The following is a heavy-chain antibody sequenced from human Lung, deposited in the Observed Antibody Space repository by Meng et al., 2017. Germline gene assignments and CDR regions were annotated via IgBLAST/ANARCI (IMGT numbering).Heavy chain of an antibody. J-gene: IGHJ4*02. Sequence: QVQLQQWCAGLFKPSGALSLTCVVSGGSFSDYYWSWIRQPPGKGLEWIGEINHSGSTNYNPSLESRATISVDTSQNNLSLKLSSVTAADSAVYYCARGPTTMAHDFDYWGQGTLVTVSS. D-gene: IGHD4-11*01. CDR2: INHSGST. V-gene: IGHV4-34*01. CDR1: GGSFSDYY. CDR3: ARGPTTMAHDFDY.